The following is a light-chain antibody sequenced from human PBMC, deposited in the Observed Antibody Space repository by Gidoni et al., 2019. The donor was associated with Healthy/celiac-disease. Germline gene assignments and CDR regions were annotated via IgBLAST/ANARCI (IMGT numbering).Light chain of an antibody. CDR1: QSISSY. V-gene: IGKV1-39*01. J-gene: IGKJ3*01. CDR2: AAS. Sequence: DIQMTHSPSSLSASVGDRVTITCRASQSISSYLNWYQQKPGKAPKLLIYAASSLQSGVPSRFRGSGSGTDFTLTISSLQTEDFATYYCQQSYSTPFTFGPGTKVDIK. CDR3: QQSYSTPFT.